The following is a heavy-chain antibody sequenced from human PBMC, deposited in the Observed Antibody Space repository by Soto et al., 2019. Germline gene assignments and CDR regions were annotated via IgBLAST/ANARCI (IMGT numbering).Heavy chain of an antibody. CDR3: ARGIEGYCGADSCLNFDH. D-gene: IGHD2-15*01. V-gene: IGHV3-13*01. Sequence: PGGSLRLSCAASGFAFSNYDFHWVRQATGKGLEWVSSIGAAGETYYLDSVKGRFTISRENARNSINLQMNSLTAGDTAIYFCARGIEGYCGADSCLNFDHWGPGTLVTVSS. CDR1: GFAFSNYD. J-gene: IGHJ4*02. CDR2: IGAAGET.